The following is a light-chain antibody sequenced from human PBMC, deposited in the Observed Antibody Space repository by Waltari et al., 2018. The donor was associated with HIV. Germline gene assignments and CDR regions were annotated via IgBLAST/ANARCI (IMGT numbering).Light chain of an antibody. CDR3: CSHAGSDTWV. J-gene: IGLJ3*02. Sequence: QSALTQPASVSGSPGQSIPISCTGTSSDVGRYNLVSWYRQNPGTAPKVIIYEASKRPSGVSNRFSGSKSGNTASLTISGLQAQDEAYYYCCSHAGSDTWVFGGGTKLTVL. V-gene: IGLV2-23*01. CDR2: EAS. CDR1: SSDVGRYNL.